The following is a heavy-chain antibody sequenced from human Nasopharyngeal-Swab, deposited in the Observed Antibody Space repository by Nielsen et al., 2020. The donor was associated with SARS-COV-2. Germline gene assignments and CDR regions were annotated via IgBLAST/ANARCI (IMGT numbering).Heavy chain of an antibody. Sequence: GESLKISCAASGFTFSNAWMSWGRQAPGKGLEWVGRIKSKTDGGTTDYAAPVKGRFTISRDDSKNTLYLQMNSLKTEDTAVYYCTTEAVTTVKGAFDYWGQGTLVTVSS. D-gene: IGHD4-17*01. V-gene: IGHV3-15*01. J-gene: IGHJ4*02. CDR1: GFTFSNAW. CDR2: IKSKTDGGTT. CDR3: TTEAVTTVKGAFDY.